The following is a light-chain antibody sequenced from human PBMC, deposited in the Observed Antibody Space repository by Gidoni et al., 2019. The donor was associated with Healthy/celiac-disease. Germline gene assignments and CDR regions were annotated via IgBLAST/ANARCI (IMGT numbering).Light chain of an antibody. CDR3: QQFYNYPLT. Sequence: ATLLTQSPSSLSASVGDRVTITCRASQGISSALAWYQQKPGKAPNLLIFDASSLESGVPSRFSGSGSGTDFTLTISSLQPEDFATYYCQQFYNYPLTFGGGTKVEIK. CDR2: DAS. CDR1: QGISSA. V-gene: IGKV1D-13*01. J-gene: IGKJ4*01.